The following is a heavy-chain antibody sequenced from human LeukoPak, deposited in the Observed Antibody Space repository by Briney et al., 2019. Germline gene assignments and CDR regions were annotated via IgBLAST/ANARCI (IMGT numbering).Heavy chain of an antibody. CDR3: ARVREWERPGDFDL. D-gene: IGHD1-26*01. V-gene: IGHV1-69*04. Sequence: GASVKVSCKASGGTFSSYAISWVRQAPGQGLEWMGRIIPILGIANYAQKFQGRVTITADKSTSTAYMELSSLRSEDTAVYYCARVREWERPGDFDLWGRGTLVTVSS. CDR1: GGTFSSYA. CDR2: IIPILGIA. J-gene: IGHJ2*01.